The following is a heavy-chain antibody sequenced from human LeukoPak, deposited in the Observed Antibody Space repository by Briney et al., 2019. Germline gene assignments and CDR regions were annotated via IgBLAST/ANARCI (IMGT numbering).Heavy chain of an antibody. CDR2: INHSGST. Sequence: SETLSLTCAVYGGSFSGYYWSWIRQPPGKGLEWIGEINHSGSTNYNPSLKSQVTISVDTSKNQFSLKLSSVTAADTAVYYCARNRNYYYYGMDVWGQGTTVTVSS. V-gene: IGHV4-34*01. CDR3: ARNRNYYYYGMDV. CDR1: GGSFSGYY. D-gene: IGHD1-14*01. J-gene: IGHJ6*02.